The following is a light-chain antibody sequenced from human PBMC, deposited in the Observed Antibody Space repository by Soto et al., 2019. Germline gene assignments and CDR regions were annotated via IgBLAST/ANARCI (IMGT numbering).Light chain of an antibody. CDR2: DVS. J-gene: IGLJ1*01. V-gene: IGLV2-14*01. Sequence: QSALTQPASVSGSPGQSITISCTGTSSDVGGYNYVSWYQQHPGKAPKLMIYDVSNRPSGVSNRFSGSKSGNTASLTIAGQHEDEAAYYCWSYYRSSSVYVFGTGTKVTVL. CDR3: WSYYRSSSVYV. CDR1: SSDVGGYNY.